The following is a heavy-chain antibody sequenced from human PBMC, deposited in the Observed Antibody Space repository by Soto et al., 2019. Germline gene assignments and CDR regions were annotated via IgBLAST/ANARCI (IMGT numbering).Heavy chain of an antibody. Sequence: ASVQVSCKASGYTFTSYAMHWVRQAPGQRLEWMGWINAGNGNTKYSQKFQGRVTITRDTSASTAYMELSSLRSEDTAVYYCASQYYYDSSGSQTFDYWGQGTQVTVSS. CDR1: GYTFTSYA. D-gene: IGHD3-22*01. CDR3: ASQYYYDSSGSQTFDY. CDR2: INAGNGNT. J-gene: IGHJ4*02. V-gene: IGHV1-3*01.